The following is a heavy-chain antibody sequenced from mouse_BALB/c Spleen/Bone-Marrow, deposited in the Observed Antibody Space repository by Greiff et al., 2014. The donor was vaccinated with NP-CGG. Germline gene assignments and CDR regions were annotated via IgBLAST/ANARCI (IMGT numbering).Heavy chain of an antibody. CDR1: GYTFSNYW. Sequence: VQLQQSGTVLARPGAAVKMSCKASGYTFSNYWMHWIKLRPGQGLEWIGTIHPGNSDTTYNQKFKGKAKLTAVTSTSTAYMELSSLTNEDSAVYYCTTHARNNFDYWGQGTTLTVSS. CDR3: TTHARNNFDY. J-gene: IGHJ2*01. D-gene: IGHD5-1-1*01. CDR2: IHPGNSDT. V-gene: IGHV1-5*01.